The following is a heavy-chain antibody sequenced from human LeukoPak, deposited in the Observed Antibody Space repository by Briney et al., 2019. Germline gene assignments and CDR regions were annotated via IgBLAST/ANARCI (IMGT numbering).Heavy chain of an antibody. CDR2: ITSGSSPI. J-gene: IGHJ4*02. CDR1: GFTFNSYA. Sequence: GRSLRLSCAASGFTFNSYAMHWVRQAPGKGLEWVSYITSGSSPIPYADSVKGRFTISRDNAKNSLFLQMISLRDGDTAVYYCARVRLGGHSDYWGQGTLVTVSS. CDR3: ARVRLGGHSDY. D-gene: IGHD3-16*01. V-gene: IGHV3-48*02.